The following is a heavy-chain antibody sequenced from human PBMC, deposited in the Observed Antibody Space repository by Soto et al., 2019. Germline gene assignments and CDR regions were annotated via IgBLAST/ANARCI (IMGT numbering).Heavy chain of an antibody. J-gene: IGHJ6*02. CDR2: IYYSGST. CDR1: GGSVSSGSYY. Sequence: QVQLQESGPGLVKPSETLSLTCTVSGGSVSSGSYYWSWIRQPPGKGLEWIGYIYYSGSTSYNPSLKSRVTISVDTSKNQFSLKLSSVTAADTAVYYCARGRYYYGMDVWGQGTTVTVSS. CDR3: ARGRYYYGMDV. V-gene: IGHV4-61*01.